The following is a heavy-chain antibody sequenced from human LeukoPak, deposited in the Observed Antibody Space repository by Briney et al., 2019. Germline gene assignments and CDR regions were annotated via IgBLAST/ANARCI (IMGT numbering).Heavy chain of an antibody. CDR1: GLTFSSYG. CDR3: AKLSSGGDLSFDY. J-gene: IGHJ4*02. D-gene: IGHD2-21*02. V-gene: IGHV3-30*18. Sequence: GRSLRLSCAASGLTFSSYGMHWVRQAPGKGLEWVAVISYDGSNKYYADSVKGRFTISRDNSKNTLYLQMNSLRAEDTAVYYCAKLSSGGDLSFDYWGQGTLVTVSS. CDR2: ISYDGSNK.